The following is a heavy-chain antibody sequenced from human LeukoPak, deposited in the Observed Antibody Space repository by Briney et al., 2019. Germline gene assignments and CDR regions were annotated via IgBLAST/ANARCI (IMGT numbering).Heavy chain of an antibody. CDR3: ARDWFGDYQTYN. V-gene: IGHV1-18*01. J-gene: IGHJ4*02. CDR1: GYTFTSYG. Sequence: ASVNVSFKASGYTFTSYGISWVRQGPGPGHEWKGWISAYNGNTNYAQKFQGRVTMTRNTSIRTAYMELSSLRSDETAVYYCARDWFGDYQTYNWGQGTLVTVSS. CDR2: ISAYNGNT. D-gene: IGHD4-17*01.